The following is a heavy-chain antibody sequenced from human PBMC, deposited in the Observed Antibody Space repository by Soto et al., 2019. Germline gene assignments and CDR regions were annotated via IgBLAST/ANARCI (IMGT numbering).Heavy chain of an antibody. V-gene: IGHV3-74*01. D-gene: IGHD6-19*01. CDR1: GFTFSSYW. Sequence: EVQLVESGGGLVQPGGSLRLSCAASGFTFSSYWMYWVRQAPGKGLVWVSRTNSDGSDTSYADSVKGRFTISRDNAKNTLYLQMDSLRDEETAVYYCARDRGWSLFDYWGQGTLVTVSS. CDR2: TNSDGSDT. CDR3: ARDRGWSLFDY. J-gene: IGHJ4*02.